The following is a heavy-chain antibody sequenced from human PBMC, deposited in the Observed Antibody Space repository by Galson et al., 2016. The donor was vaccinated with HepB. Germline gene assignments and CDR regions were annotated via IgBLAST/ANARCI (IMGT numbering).Heavy chain of an antibody. CDR1: GLTFSRYW. CDR2: IKEDGSEK. CDR3: ASYFSNYVSY. D-gene: IGHD4-11*01. J-gene: IGHJ4*02. Sequence: SLRLSCATSGLTFSRYWMSWVRQAPWKRLEWVANIKEDGSEKYYVASVKGRFTISRDNAKNSLYLQMNSLRAEDTAVYYCASYFSNYVSYWGQGTLVTVSS. V-gene: IGHV3-7*01.